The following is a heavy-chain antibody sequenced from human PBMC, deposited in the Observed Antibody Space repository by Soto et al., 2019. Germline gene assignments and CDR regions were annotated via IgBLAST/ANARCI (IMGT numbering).Heavy chain of an antibody. V-gene: IGHV1-2*04. D-gene: IGHD1-26*01. CDR2: INPNSGGT. CDR3: ASYPIVGATTISL. Sequence: ASVKVSCKASGGTFSSYAISWVRQAPGQGLEWMGWINPNSGGTNYAQKFQGWVTMTRDTSISTAYMELSRLRSDDTAVYYCASYPIVGATTISLWGQGTLVTVSS. J-gene: IGHJ4*02. CDR1: GGTFSSYA.